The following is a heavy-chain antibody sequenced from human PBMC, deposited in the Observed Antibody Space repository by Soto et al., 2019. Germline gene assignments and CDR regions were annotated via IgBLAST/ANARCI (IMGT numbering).Heavy chain of an antibody. Sequence: PAGSLTLSCAPSGFTFSTYGMHWVRQAPGKGLEWVAVIWYDGSNQYYADSVKGRFTISRDNSKNMLYLQMNSLRAEDTAVYYCARDLGAFNYGSAYFDYWGQGTPVTVSS. J-gene: IGHJ4*02. D-gene: IGHD3-10*01. V-gene: IGHV3-33*01. CDR3: ARDLGAFNYGSAYFDY. CDR2: IWYDGSNQ. CDR1: GFTFSTYG.